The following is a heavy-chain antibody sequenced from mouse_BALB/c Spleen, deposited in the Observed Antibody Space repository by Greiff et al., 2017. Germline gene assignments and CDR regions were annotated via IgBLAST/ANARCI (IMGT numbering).Heavy chain of an antibody. V-gene: IGHV3-2*02. J-gene: IGHJ1*01. CDR2: ISYSGST. CDR3: ARQITTATWYFDV. D-gene: IGHD1-2*01. Sequence: VQLKHSGPGLVKPSQSLSLTCTVTGYSITSDYAWNWIRQFPGNKLEWMGYISYSGSTSYNPSLKSRISITRDTSKNQFFLQLNSVTTEDTATYYCARQITTATWYFDVWGAGTTVTVSS. CDR1: GYSITSDYA.